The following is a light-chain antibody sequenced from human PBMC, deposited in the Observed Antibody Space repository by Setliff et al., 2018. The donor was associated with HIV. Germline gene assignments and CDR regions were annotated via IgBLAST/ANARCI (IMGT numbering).Light chain of an antibody. Sequence: QSALTRPASVSGSPGQSITISCTGTGSDVGGYSYVSWYQQHPGKAPKLIIYEVTNRPSGVSNRFSGSKSGNTASLTISGLQAEDEADYYCSSYAITNTLPFGTGTKVTVL. CDR1: GSDVGGYSY. J-gene: IGLJ1*01. CDR2: EVT. V-gene: IGLV2-14*01. CDR3: SSYAITNTLP.